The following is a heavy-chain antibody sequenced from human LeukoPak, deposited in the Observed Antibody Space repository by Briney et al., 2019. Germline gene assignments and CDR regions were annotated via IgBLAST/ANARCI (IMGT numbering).Heavy chain of an antibody. D-gene: IGHD2-15*01. J-gene: IGHJ4*02. V-gene: IGHV3-7*03. Sequence: LAGGSLRLSCAASGFAFSTYWMDWVRQAPGKGLEWVGNINQDGSVKHYVDSVRGRFTISRDNARNSVYLQMSALRAEDTAIYYCAKVLVLVSANRYYFDYWGQGTLVTVSS. CDR3: AKVLVLVSANRYYFDY. CDR2: INQDGSVK. CDR1: GFAFSTYW.